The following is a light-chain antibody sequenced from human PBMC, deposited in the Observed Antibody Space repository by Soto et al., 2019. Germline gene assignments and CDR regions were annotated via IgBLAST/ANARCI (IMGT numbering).Light chain of an antibody. Sequence: QSVLTQPASVSGSPGQSITISCTGTSTDIGDYNYVSWFQQHPGKAPKLLIYEVTTRPSGVSNRFSGSKSGNTASLTISGLQAEDEADYYCSSYTSVTTLDVFGTGTQLTVL. CDR1: STDIGDYNY. J-gene: IGLJ1*01. CDR2: EVT. V-gene: IGLV2-14*01. CDR3: SSYTSVTTLDV.